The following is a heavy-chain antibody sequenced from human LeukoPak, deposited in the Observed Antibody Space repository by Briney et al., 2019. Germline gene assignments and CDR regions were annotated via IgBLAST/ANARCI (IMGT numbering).Heavy chain of an antibody. D-gene: IGHD1-26*01. CDR2: IIPIFGIA. CDR1: GGTFSSYA. J-gene: IGHJ5*02. V-gene: IGHV1-69*04. CDR3: ARLGAYSGSYQTYNWFDP. Sequence: SVKVSCKASGGTFSSYAISWVRQAPGQGLEWMGRIIPIFGIANYVQKFQGRVTITADTSTSTAYMELSSLRSEDTAVYYCARLGAYSGSYQTYNWFDPWGQGTLVTVSS.